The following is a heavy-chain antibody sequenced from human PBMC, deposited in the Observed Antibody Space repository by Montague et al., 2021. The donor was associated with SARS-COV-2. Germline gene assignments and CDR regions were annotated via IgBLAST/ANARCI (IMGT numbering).Heavy chain of an antibody. V-gene: IGHV4-34*01. CDR2: IKQSGNT. Sequence: SETLSLTCGVYGGSFGDDHWSWIRQPPGKGLEWIGDIKQSGNTNYNPSLKSRVTISVDTSRNQFSLKLTSVTAADTAVYFCARGHLSVSMIVVVFTSASYYFDDWGQGALVTVSS. D-gene: IGHD3-22*01. CDR1: GGSFGDDH. J-gene: IGHJ4*02. CDR3: ARGHLSVSMIVVVFTSASYYFDD.